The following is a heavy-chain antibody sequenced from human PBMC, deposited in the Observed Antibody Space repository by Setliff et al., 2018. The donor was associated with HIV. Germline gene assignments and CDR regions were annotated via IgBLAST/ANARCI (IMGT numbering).Heavy chain of an antibody. Sequence: SETLSLTCTVSGGSISGYYWSWIRKPAGKGLEWIGRIYTSGSTDYNPSFKSRVTMSVDTSKNQFSLKLNSVTAADTAIDYCARLTINTTTVTAHLLWYLDLWGRGTLVTVSS. D-gene: IGHD4-17*01. V-gene: IGHV4-4*07. CDR1: GGSISGYY. CDR2: IYTSGST. CDR3: ARLTINTTTVTAHLLWYLDL. J-gene: IGHJ2*01.